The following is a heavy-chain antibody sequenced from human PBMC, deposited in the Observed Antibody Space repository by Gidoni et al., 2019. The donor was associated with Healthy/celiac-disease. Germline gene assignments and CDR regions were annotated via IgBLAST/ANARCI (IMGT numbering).Heavy chain of an antibody. Sequence: EVQLLESGGGLVQPGGSLRLSCAASGFTFSSYAMSWVRQAPGKGLEWVSAIRGSGGSTYYADSVKGRFTISRDNSKNTLYLQMNSLRAEDTAVYYCAKVGLNWGPYYYYMDVWGKGTTVTVSS. CDR1: GFTFSSYA. D-gene: IGHD7-27*01. J-gene: IGHJ6*03. CDR2: IRGSGGST. CDR3: AKVGLNWGPYYYYMDV. V-gene: IGHV3-23*01.